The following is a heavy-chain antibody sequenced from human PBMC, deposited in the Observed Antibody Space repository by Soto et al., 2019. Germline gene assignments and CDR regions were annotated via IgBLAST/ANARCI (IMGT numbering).Heavy chain of an antibody. V-gene: IGHV4-30-4*01. Sequence: QVQLQESGPGLVKPSQTLSLTCSVSGGSISSIDYFWSWIRQPPGKGLEWIGFIYHTGTTYYNPSLRSRVTISIDTSKSQFSMKVNSVTAADTAVYYCARVMAAMQNWLDPWGQGTLVTVSP. CDR2: IYHTGTT. CDR1: GGSISSIDYF. CDR3: ARVMAAMQNWLDP. D-gene: IGHD2-2*01. J-gene: IGHJ5*02.